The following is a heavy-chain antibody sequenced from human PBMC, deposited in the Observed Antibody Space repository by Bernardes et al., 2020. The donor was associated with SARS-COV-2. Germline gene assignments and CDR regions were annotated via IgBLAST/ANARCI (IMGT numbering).Heavy chain of an antibody. D-gene: IGHD3-22*01. CDR2: IDNGRAT. CDR1: GDSITTSTNYY. Sequence: SQSLSLTCTVSGDSITTSTNYYWRWIRQHPGKGLEWIGSIDNGRATLDDPSLKSRVTLTTDTYKDQFSLKLTSVTVAVTAVYYCARQGAYDSSAYWFDYWGQVTPVTVSS. J-gene: IGHJ4*02. CDR3: ARQGAYDSSAYWFDY. V-gene: IGHV4-39*01.